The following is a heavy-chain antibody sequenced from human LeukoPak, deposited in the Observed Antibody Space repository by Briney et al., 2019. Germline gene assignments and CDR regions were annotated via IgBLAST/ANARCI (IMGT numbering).Heavy chain of an antibody. CDR1: GYTFTSYY. CDR2: INPSVGSK. CDR3: ARGLVPAANPKKRGAFDI. J-gene: IGHJ3*02. Sequence: ASVKVSCKASGYTFTSYYMHWVPQAPGQGLEGMGIINPSVGSKTHAQKLHGRVTTTRDTSPSTVYMELSSLRSEDTAVYYCARGLVPAANPKKRGAFDIWGQGTMVTVSS. V-gene: IGHV1-46*01. D-gene: IGHD2-2*01.